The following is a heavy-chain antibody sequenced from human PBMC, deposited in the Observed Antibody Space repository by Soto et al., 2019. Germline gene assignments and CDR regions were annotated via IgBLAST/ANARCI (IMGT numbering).Heavy chain of an antibody. CDR3: ARDVVVRHHFDY. CDR1: GGSISSGDYY. V-gene: IGHV4-30-4*01. Sequence: HVQLQESGPGLVKPSQTLSLTCTVSGGSISSGDYYWSWIRQPPGKGPEWIGYIYYSGSTDYNPSLKSRVTISADTSKNQFSLKLSSVTAADTAVYYCARDVVVRHHFDYWGQGTLVTVSS. J-gene: IGHJ4*02. CDR2: IYYSGST. D-gene: IGHD3-22*01.